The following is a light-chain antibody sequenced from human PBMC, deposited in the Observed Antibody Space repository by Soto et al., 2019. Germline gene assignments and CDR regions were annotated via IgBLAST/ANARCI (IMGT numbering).Light chain of an antibody. CDR1: SSDVGTYNL. V-gene: IGLV2-14*02. J-gene: IGLJ2*01. Sequence: QSVLTQPASVSGSPGQSITISCTGTSSDVGTYNLVSWYQQHPGKAPKLMIYEVSKRPSGVPDRFSGSKSGITASLTVSGLQADDEAYYYCSAYAGNNNPVIFGGGTKLTVL. CDR3: SAYAGNNNPVI. CDR2: EVS.